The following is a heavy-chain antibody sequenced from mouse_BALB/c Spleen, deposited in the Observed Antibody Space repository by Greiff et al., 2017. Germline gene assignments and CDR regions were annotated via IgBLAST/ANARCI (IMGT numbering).Heavy chain of an antibody. CDR2: FDPENGDT. Sequence: VQLQQSGAELVRSGASVKLSCPASGFNIKDYYMPWVKQRPEQGLEWIGWFDPENGDTEYAPKFQGKATMTADTSSNTAYLQLSSLPSEDTAVYYCNAWGGNYKIAYWGQGTLVTVSA. D-gene: IGHD2-1*01. CDR3: NAWGGNYKIAY. CDR1: GFNIKDYY. V-gene: IGHV14-4*02. J-gene: IGHJ3*01.